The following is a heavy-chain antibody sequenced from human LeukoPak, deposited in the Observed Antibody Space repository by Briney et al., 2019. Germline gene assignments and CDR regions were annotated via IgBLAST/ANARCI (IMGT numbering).Heavy chain of an antibody. CDR2: IYTGGST. CDR3: AKPQLQGAFGI. D-gene: IGHD1-14*01. Sequence: PGGSLRLSCAASGFTVSNSYMSWVRQAPGKGLEWVSIIYTGGSTYYVDSVKGRFTISRDNSKNTLYLQMNSLRAEDTAVYYCAKPQLQGAFGIWGQGTMVKVSS. V-gene: IGHV3-53*01. J-gene: IGHJ3*02. CDR1: GFTVSNSY.